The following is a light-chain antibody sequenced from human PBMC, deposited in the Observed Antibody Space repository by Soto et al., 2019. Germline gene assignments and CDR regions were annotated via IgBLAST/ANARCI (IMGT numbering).Light chain of an antibody. V-gene: IGKV1-39*01. CDR1: QSISSY. J-gene: IGKJ5*01. Sequence: IQRTQSPSSLSASVGHRVTITCGASQSISSYLNWYQQKPGKAPKLLIYAASSLQSGVPSRFSGSGSGTDFTLTISSLKNEDFATYYCQQSYSTTITFCQGTRLEIK. CDR3: QQSYSTTIT. CDR2: AAS.